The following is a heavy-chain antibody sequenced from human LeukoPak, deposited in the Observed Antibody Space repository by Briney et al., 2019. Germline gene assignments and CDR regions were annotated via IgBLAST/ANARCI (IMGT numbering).Heavy chain of an antibody. CDR1: GGSISSYY. CDR2: IYTSGST. D-gene: IGHD4-17*01. CDR3: ARGITTVTTNTIANWFDP. Sequence: SETLSLTCTVSGGSISSYYWSWIRQPAGKELEWIGRIYTSGSTNYNPSLKSRVTISVDTSKNQFSLKLSSVTAADTAVYYCARGITTVTTNTIANWFDPWGQGTLVTVSS. J-gene: IGHJ5*02. V-gene: IGHV4-4*07.